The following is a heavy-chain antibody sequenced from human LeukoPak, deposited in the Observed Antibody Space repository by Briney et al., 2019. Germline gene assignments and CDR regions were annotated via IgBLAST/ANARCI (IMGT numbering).Heavy chain of an antibody. J-gene: IGHJ6*02. V-gene: IGHV3-30*18. CDR2: ISYDGSNK. CDR3: AKDSGVRAAAASGMDV. Sequence: GGSLRLSCAASGFTFSSYGMHWVRQAPGKGLEWVAVISYDGSNKYYADSVKGRFTISRDNSKNTLHLQMNSLRAEDTAVYYCAKDSGVRAAAASGMDVWGQGTTVTVSS. CDR1: GFTFSSYG. D-gene: IGHD6-13*01.